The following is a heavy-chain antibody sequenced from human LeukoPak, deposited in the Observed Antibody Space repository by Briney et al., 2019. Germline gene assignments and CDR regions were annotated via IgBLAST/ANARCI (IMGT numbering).Heavy chain of an antibody. D-gene: IGHD6-13*01. CDR3: ARAMGYSSSWNDY. J-gene: IGHJ4*02. CDR1: GFTFSSYS. CDR2: ISSSSSYI. Sequence: GRSLRLSCAASGFTFSSYSMNWVRQAPGKGLEWVSSISSSSSYIYYADSVKGRFTISRDNAKNSLYLQMNSLRAEDTAVYYCARAMGYSSSWNDYWGQGTLVTVSS. V-gene: IGHV3-21*01.